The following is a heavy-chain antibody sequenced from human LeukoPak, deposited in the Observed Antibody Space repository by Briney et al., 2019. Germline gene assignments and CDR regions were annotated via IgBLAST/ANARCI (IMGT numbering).Heavy chain of an antibody. D-gene: IGHD2-2*01. CDR1: GGSISTYY. CDR2: ISYNGSP. J-gene: IGHJ4*02. Sequence: SETLSLTCSVSGGSISTYYWNWIRQPPGKGLEWIGYISYNGSPDYNPSFKSRVTISVDTSKSHFSLKLTSLTAAHTAVYYCARFRVTSSWHQEVFDYWGQGTLVTVSS. CDR3: ARFRVTSSWHQEVFDY. V-gene: IGHV4-59*08.